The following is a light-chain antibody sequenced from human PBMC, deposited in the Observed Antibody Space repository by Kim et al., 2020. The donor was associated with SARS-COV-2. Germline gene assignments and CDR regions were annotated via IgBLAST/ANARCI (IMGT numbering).Light chain of an antibody. J-gene: IGKJ4*01. CDR3: QQRNKWGT. CDR2: DAS. V-gene: IGKV3-11*01. CDR1: QSVITY. Sequence: SLSPRERATRSCRASQSVITYLAWYQQKAGQAPRLLIYDASNRATGVPARFSGSGSGTDFTLTISSLQPEDSAVYYCQQRNKWGTFGGGTKVDIK.